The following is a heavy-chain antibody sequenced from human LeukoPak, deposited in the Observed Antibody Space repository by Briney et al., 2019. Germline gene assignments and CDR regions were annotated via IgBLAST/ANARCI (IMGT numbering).Heavy chain of an antibody. V-gene: IGHV3-30*01. J-gene: IGHJ4*02. Sequence: VAVISYDGSNKFYADSVKGRFTISRDNSKNTLYLQMNSLRAEDTAVYYCATNSEGYFDYWGQGTLVTVSS. CDR3: ATNSEGYFDY. D-gene: IGHD2/OR15-2a*01. CDR2: ISYDGSNK.